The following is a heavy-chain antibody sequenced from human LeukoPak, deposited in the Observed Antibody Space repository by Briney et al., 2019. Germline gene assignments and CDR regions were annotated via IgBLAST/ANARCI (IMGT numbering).Heavy chain of an antibody. J-gene: IGHJ4*02. D-gene: IGHD2-2*01. CDR2: IYTSGST. Sequence: SETLSLTCTVSGGSISSYYWSWIRQPAGKGLEWIGRIYTSGSTNYNPSLKSRVTMSVDTSKNQFSLKLSSVTAADTAVYYCARERGLGIVVVPAALTFDYWGQGTLVTVSS. CDR1: GGSISSYY. CDR3: ARERGLGIVVVPAALTFDY. V-gene: IGHV4-4*07.